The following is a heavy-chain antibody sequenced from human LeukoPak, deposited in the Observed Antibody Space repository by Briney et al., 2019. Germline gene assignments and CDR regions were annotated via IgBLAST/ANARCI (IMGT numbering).Heavy chain of an antibody. CDR1: GFTFDDYG. Sequence: GGSLRLSCAASGFTFDDYGMSWVRQAPGKGLGWVSGINWNGGSTGYADSVKGRFTISRENSKNSLFLQMNNLRTEDTALYFCARDRPFTYYDSTGVLDYWGQGTLVTVSS. J-gene: IGHJ4*02. CDR3: ARDRPFTYYDSTGVLDY. CDR2: INWNGGST. V-gene: IGHV3-20*04. D-gene: IGHD3-22*01.